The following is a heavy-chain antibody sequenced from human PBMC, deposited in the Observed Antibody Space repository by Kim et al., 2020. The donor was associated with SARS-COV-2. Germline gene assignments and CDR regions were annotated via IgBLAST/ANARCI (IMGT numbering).Heavy chain of an antibody. Sequence: GGSLRLSCAASGFTFSSYAMHWVRQAPGKGLEWVAVISYDGSNKYYADSVKGRFTISRDNSKNTLYLQMNSLRAEDTAVYYCARENYYGSGSKVNDAFDIWGQGTMVTVSS. V-gene: IGHV3-30-3*01. CDR3: ARENYYGSGSKVNDAFDI. J-gene: IGHJ3*02. CDR1: GFTFSSYA. D-gene: IGHD3-10*01. CDR2: ISYDGSNK.